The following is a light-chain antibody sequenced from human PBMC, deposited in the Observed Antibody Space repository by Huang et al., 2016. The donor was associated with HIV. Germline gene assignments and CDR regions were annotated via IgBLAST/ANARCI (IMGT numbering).Light chain of an antibody. CDR3: QKYNSAPYT. V-gene: IGKV1-27*01. J-gene: IGKJ2*01. CDR2: AAS. CDR1: QDIRNY. Sequence: DIHMTQSPSSLSSSVGDIVTITCRASQDIRNYLSCYQQKPGTAPKLLISAASTLQSGVPSRFSGSGSGTDFTLTIGSLQPEDVATYYCQKYNSAPYTFGQGTKLEIK.